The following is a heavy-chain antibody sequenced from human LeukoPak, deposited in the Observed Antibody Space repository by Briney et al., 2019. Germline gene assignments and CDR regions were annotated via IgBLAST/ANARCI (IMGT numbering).Heavy chain of an antibody. V-gene: IGHV1-69*05. J-gene: IGHJ6*03. CDR3: ARSGYSYGSPDYYYYYMDV. D-gene: IGHD5-18*01. Sequence: GASVKVSCKASGGTFSSYAISWVRQAPGQGLEWMGGIIPIFGTANYAQKFQGRFTITTDESTSTAYMELSSLRSEDTAVYYCARSGYSYGSPDYYYYYMDVWGKGTTVTVSS. CDR1: GGTFSSYA. CDR2: IIPIFGTA.